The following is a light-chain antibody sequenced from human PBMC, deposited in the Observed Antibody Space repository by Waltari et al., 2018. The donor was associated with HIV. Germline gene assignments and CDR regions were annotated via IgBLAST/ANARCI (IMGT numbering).Light chain of an antibody. CDR2: KVS. Sequence: DVVMTQSPLSLPVTLGQPASISCRSSESLVHSDGNTYFTWFQQRPGQSPRPLIYKVSNRDSGVPDRFSGSGSGTDFTLKISRVEAEDVGVYYCMQGTHSPPYTFGQGTKLEIK. J-gene: IGKJ2*01. CDR3: MQGTHSPPYT. CDR1: ESLVHSDGNTY. V-gene: IGKV2-30*02.